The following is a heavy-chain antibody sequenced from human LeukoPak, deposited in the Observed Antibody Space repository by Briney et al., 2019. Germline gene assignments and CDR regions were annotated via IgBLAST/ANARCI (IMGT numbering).Heavy chain of an antibody. CDR2: ISGSGGST. V-gene: IGHV3-23*01. CDR3: ARDTIFGGNVYFDY. J-gene: IGHJ4*02. D-gene: IGHD4-23*01. CDR1: GFTFSSYA. Sequence: GGSLRLSCAASGFTFSSYAMSWVRQAPGKGLEWVSAISGSGGSTYYADSVKGRFTISRDNSRNTLYLQMNSLRAEDTAVYYCARDTIFGGNVYFDYWGQGTLVTVSS.